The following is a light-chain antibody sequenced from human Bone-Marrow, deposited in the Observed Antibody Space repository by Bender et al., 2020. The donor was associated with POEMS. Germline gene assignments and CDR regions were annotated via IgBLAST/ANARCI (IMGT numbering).Light chain of an antibody. V-gene: IGLV1-40*01. CDR3: QSYDNSLGGWV. Sequence: QSVLTQPPSVSGAPGQRGTISCTGSSSNTGSGYDINWYQHLPGTAPKLLIYGYNTRPSGVPDRFSGSKSGTSASLAITGLLAEDEGDYYCQSYDNSLGGWVFGGGTKLTVL. J-gene: IGLJ3*02. CDR2: GYN. CDR1: SSNTGSGYD.